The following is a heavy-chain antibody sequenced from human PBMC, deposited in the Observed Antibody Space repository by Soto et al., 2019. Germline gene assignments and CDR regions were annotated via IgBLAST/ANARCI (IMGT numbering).Heavy chain of an antibody. CDR3: ARGIAARFSY. CDR2: INHSGST. Sequence: QVQLQQWGAGLLKPSETLSRTCAVYGGSLSGYYWSWIRQPPGKGLEWIGEINHSGSTNYNPSLKSRVTISVDTSKNQFSLKLSSVTAADTAVHYCARGIAARFSYWGQGTLVTVSS. D-gene: IGHD6-6*01. V-gene: IGHV4-34*01. CDR1: GGSLSGYY. J-gene: IGHJ4*02.